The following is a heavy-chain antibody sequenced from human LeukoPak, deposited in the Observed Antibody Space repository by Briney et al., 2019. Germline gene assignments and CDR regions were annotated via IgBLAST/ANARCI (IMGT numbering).Heavy chain of an antibody. D-gene: IGHD3-22*01. J-gene: IGHJ5*02. CDR2: INAGNGDT. CDR1: GYTFSSSA. CDR3: ARDTGLGRYYDSSGYYSAGRWFDP. Sequence: ASLKASCKASGYTFSSSAIHWVRQAPGQRLEWMGWINAGNGDTKYSQKFQGRVTITRDTSASTAYMELSSLRSEDTAVYYCARDTGLGRYYDSSGYYSAGRWFDPWGQGTLVTVSS. V-gene: IGHV1-3*01.